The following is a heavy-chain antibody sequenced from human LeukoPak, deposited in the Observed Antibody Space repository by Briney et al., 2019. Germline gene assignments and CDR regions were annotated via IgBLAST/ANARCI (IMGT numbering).Heavy chain of an antibody. CDR1: GGSVSSSSYY. V-gene: IGHV4-39*01. Sequence: SETLSLTCTVSGGSVSSSSYYWGWIRQPPGKGLEWIGSIYYSGSTYYNPSLKSRVTISVDTSKNQFSLKLSSVTAADTAVYYCARFVRVVVVAATETHDYWGQGTLVTVSS. CDR2: IYYSGST. J-gene: IGHJ4*02. CDR3: ARFVRVVVVAATETHDY. D-gene: IGHD2-15*01.